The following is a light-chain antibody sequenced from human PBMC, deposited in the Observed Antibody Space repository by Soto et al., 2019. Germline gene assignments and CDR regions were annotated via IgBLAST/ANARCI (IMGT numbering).Light chain of an antibody. CDR1: SSDVGVYNY. Sequence: QSALTQPASVSGSPGQSITISCTGTSSDVGVYNYVSWYQQHPGKAPKLVIYEVSNRPSGVSNRFSGSKSGNTASLTISGLQAEYEADYYCKSYTNYSTYVFGVGTKLTVL. CDR3: KSYTNYSTYV. V-gene: IGLV2-14*01. CDR2: EVS. J-gene: IGLJ1*01.